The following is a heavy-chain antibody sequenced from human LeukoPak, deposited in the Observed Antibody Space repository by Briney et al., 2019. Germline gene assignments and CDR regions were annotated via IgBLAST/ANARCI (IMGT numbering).Heavy chain of an antibody. CDR2: INIDGSTR. D-gene: IGHD1-1*01. Sequence: GGSLRLSCAASVFSFSSYWMHWVRQAPWKGLVWVSRINIDGSTRTYAGSVKGRFTISRDNAKNTLSLQMNSLRADDTAVYYCISDHTGHDDYWGQGTLVTVSS. CDR3: ISDHTGHDDY. CDR1: VFSFSSYW. J-gene: IGHJ4*02. V-gene: IGHV3-74*01.